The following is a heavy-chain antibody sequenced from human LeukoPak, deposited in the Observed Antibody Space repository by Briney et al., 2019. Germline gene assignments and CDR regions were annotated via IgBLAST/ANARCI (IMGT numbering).Heavy chain of an antibody. J-gene: IGHJ3*02. D-gene: IGHD6-13*01. CDR1: GFTFSSYS. CDR3: ARFWAAAGNDAFDI. CDR2: ISSSSSYI. Sequence: GGSLRLSCAASGFTFSSYSMNWVRQAPGKGLEWVSSISSSSSYIYYADSVKGRFTTSRDNAKNSLYLQMNSLRAEDTAVYYCARFWAAAGNDAFDIWGQGTMVTVSS. V-gene: IGHV3-21*01.